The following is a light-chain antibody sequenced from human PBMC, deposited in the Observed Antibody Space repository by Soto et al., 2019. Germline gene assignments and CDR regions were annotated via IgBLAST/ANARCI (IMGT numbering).Light chain of an antibody. CDR1: QSVGSN. V-gene: IGKV3D-15*01. CDR3: QQYNNRPPIT. Sequence: EIVMTQSPVTLSVSPGESATLSCRASQSVGSNLPWYQQRPGQAPRLLIYCASTRATGITVRFSGSGSGTEFTLTISGLQSEDFGVYLCQQYNNRPPITFGQGTRLEIK. J-gene: IGKJ5*01. CDR2: CAS.